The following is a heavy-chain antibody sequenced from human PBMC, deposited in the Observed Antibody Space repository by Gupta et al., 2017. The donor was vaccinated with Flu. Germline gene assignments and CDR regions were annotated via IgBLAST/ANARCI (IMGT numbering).Heavy chain of an antibody. CDR2: ISSSSSTI. V-gene: IGHV3-48*02. CDR3: ALRGRGAKGHYFDY. CDR1: GFTFSSYS. D-gene: IGHD1-26*01. J-gene: IGHJ4*02. Sequence: EVQLVESGGGLVQPGGSLRLSCAASGFTFSSYSMNWVRQAPGKGLEWVSYISSSSSTIYYADSVKGRFTISRDNAKNSLYLQMNSLRDEDTAVYYCALRGRGAKGHYFDYWGQGTLVTVSS.